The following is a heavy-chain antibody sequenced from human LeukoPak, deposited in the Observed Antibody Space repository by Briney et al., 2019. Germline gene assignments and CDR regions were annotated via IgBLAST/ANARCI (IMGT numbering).Heavy chain of an antibody. J-gene: IGHJ6*03. D-gene: IGHD6-13*01. V-gene: IGHV4-30-4*08. CDR3: ARSLPRYSSSWPPTYYYMDV. CDR1: GGSISSGDYY. Sequence: TPSETLSLTCTVSGGSISSGDYYWSWIRQPPGKGLEWIGYIYYSGSTYYNPSLKSRVTISVDTSKNQFSLKLSSVTAADTAVYYCARSLPRYSSSWPPTYYYMDVWGKGTTVTVSS. CDR2: IYYSGST.